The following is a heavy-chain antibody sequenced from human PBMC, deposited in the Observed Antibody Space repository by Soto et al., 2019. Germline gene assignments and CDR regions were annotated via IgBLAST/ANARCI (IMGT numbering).Heavy chain of an antibody. J-gene: IGHJ4*02. CDR1: GGSISSGGYY. Sequence: KTSETLSLTCTVSGGSISSGGYYWSWIRQHPGKGLEWIGYIYYSGSTSYNPSLKSRVTISVDTSKNQFSLKLSSVTAADTAVYYCARMGXPSPMITFGPRTAQFDYWGQGTLVTVSS. CDR2: IYYSGST. CDR3: ARMGXPSPMITFGPRTAQFDY. D-gene: IGHD3-16*01. V-gene: IGHV4-31*03.